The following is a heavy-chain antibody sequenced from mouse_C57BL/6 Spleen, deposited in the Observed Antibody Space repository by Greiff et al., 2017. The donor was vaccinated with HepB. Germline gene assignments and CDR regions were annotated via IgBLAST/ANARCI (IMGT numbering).Heavy chain of an antibody. CDR1: GFTFSDYG. V-gene: IGHV5-17*01. Sequence: EVKLVESGGGLVKPGGSLKLSCAASGFTFSDYGMHWVRQAPEKGLEWVAYISSGSSTLYYADTVKGRFTISRDNAKNTLFLQMTSLRSEDTAMYYCARGVYYYGSYYFDYWGQGTTLTVSS. CDR2: ISSGSSTL. D-gene: IGHD1-1*01. J-gene: IGHJ2*01. CDR3: ARGVYYYGSYYFDY.